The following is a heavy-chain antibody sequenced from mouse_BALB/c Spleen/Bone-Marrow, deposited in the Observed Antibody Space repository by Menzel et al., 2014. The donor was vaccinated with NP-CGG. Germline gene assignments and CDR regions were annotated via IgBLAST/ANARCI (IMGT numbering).Heavy chain of an antibody. CDR2: IRNKAYDYTT. CDR1: GFTFTDSY. CDR3: ARFPMDY. Sequence: EVKVVESGGGLVQPGGSLRLSCTTFGFTFTDSYMSWVRQPPGKALEWLGFIRNKAYDYTTEYSASVKGRFTISRDSSQSILYLQMNTLRPEDSATYYCARFPMDYWGQGTSVTVSS. V-gene: IGHV7-3*02. J-gene: IGHJ4*01.